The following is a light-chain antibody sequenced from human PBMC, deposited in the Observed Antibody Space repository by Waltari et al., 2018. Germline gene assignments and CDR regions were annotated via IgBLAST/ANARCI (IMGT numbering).Light chain of an antibody. V-gene: IGLV3-21*02. CDR1: NIGSKR. CDR2: DDT. J-gene: IGLJ2*01. CDR3: QVWDSTSDHVV. Sequence: SYVLTQPPSVSVAPGETARITCGGNNIGSKRVHWYQQKPGQAPALVVYDDTDRPSGIPERFSGSHSGNTATLTISRVEAGDEADYYCQVWDSTSDHVVFGGGTKLTVL.